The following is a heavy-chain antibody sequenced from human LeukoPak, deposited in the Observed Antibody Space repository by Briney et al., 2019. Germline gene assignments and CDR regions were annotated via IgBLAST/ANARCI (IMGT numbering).Heavy chain of an antibody. CDR3: ARGPFPYDAFDI. Sequence: SETLSLTCAVYGGSFSSYYWSWIRQPPGKGLEWIGEINHSGSTNYNPSLKSRVTISVDTSKNQFSLKLSSVTAADTAVYYCARGPFPYDAFDIWGQGTMVTVSS. CDR2: INHSGST. J-gene: IGHJ3*02. CDR1: GGSFSSYY. V-gene: IGHV4-34*01.